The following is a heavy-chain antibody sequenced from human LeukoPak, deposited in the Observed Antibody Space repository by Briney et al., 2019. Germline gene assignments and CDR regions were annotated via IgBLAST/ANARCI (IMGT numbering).Heavy chain of an antibody. CDR2: IRNDGSNK. J-gene: IGHJ5*02. CDR3: AKERFDP. V-gene: IGHV3-30*02. CDR1: GFTFSSYG. Sequence: PGGSLRLSCAAPGFTFSSYGMHWVRQAPGRGLEWVAFIRNDGSNKYYGDSVKGRFTISRDPSKNTVYLQMDSLRPDDTALYYCAKERFDPWGQGTLVIVS.